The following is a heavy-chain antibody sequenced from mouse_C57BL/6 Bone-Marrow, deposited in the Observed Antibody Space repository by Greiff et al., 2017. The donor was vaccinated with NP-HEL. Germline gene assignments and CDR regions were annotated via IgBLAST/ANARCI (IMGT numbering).Heavy chain of an antibody. V-gene: IGHV5-4*01. CDR2: ISDGGSYT. CDR1: GFTFSSYA. D-gene: IGHD2-2*01. J-gene: IGHJ3*01. Sequence: DVMLVESGGGLVKPGGSLKLSCAASGFTFSSYAMSWVRQTPEKRLEWVATISDGGSYTYYLDNVKGRFTISRDNAKNNLYLQMSHLKSEDTAMYYCARDLRMGLPPWFAYWGQGTLVTVSA. CDR3: ARDLRMGLPPWFAY.